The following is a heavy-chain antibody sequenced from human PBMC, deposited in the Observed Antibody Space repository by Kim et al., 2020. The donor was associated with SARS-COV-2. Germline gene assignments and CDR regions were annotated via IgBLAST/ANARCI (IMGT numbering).Heavy chain of an antibody. V-gene: IGHV3-21*01. CDR1: GFTFSSYS. Sequence: GGSLRLSCAASGFTFSSYSMNWVRQAPGKGLEWVSSISSSSSYIYYADSLKGRFTISRDNAKNSLYLQMNSLRAEDTAVYYCARDAYYYDSSGNYWGQGTLVTVSS. CDR3: ARDAYYYDSSGNY. J-gene: IGHJ4*02. D-gene: IGHD3-22*01. CDR2: ISSSSSYI.